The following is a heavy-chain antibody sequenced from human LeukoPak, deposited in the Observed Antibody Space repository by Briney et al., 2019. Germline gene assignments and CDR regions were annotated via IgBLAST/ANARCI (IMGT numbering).Heavy chain of an antibody. J-gene: IGHJ3*02. Sequence: GGFLRLSCAASGFTFSGYWMHWVRRAPGMGPVWVSRIKTDETITNYADSVKGRFTISRDNAKNTLYLQMNSLRVEDTAVYYCARASAYCDGGALCPFDIWGQGTMVTVSS. D-gene: IGHD2-21*01. CDR1: GFTFSGYW. CDR2: IKTDETIT. CDR3: ARASAYCDGGALCPFDI. V-gene: IGHV3-74*01.